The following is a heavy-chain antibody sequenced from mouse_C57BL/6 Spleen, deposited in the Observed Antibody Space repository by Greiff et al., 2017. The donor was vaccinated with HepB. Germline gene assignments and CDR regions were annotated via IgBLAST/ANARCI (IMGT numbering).Heavy chain of an antibody. CDR3: ARSGGGITGTRRFAY. D-gene: IGHD4-1*01. V-gene: IGHV1-9*01. CDR1: GYTFTGYW. CDR2: ILPGSGST. J-gene: IGHJ3*01. Sequence: VQLQQSGAELMKPGASVKLYCKATGYTFTGYWIEWVKQRPGHGLEWIGEILPGSGSTNYNEKFNGKATFTADTSSNTAYMQLSSLTTEDSAIYYCARSGGGITGTRRFAYWGQGTLVTVSA.